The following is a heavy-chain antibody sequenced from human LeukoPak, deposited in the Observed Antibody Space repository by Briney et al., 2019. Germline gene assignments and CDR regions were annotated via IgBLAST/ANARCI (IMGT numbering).Heavy chain of an antibody. CDR2: IKQDGSEK. Sequence: GGSLRLSCAASGFTFSSYWMSWVRQAPGKGLEWVANIKQDGSEKYYVDSVKGRFTIPRDNAKNSLYLQMNSLRAEDTAVYYCARDRHVYNWNDKDFDYWGQGTLVTVSS. V-gene: IGHV3-7*01. D-gene: IGHD1-1*01. J-gene: IGHJ4*02. CDR1: GFTFSSYW. CDR3: ARDRHVYNWNDKDFDY.